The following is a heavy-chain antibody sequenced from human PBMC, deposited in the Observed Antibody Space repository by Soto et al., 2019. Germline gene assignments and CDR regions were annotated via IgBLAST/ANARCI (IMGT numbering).Heavy chain of an antibody. CDR3: TRDQDTYGQAVFDS. V-gene: IGHV3-74*01. Sequence: PGGSLRLSCVVSGFTLSSRWMHWVRQTPGKGLVWVSRIKTDGSITNYADSVKGRFTISRDNAKNTLYLHMNSLRPEDTAMYYCTRDQDTYGQAVFDSWXQGTLVTVSS. CDR1: GFTLSSRW. D-gene: IGHD2-15*01. J-gene: IGHJ4*02. CDR2: IKTDGSIT.